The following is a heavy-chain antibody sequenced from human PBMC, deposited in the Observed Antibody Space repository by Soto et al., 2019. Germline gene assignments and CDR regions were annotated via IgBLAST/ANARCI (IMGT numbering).Heavy chain of an antibody. Sequence: QVQLVQSGAEVKTPGSSVKVSCKASGGTLSDYAISWVRQAPGHGLEWMGGIMPTVDSANYAQNFQGRLTISADESTSTANLELSSLRSDDTAVYYCAVAAVREIMAQESSGMDVWGQGTTVIVSS. CDR2: IMPTVDSA. CDR3: AVAAVREIMAQESSGMDV. CDR1: GGTLSDYA. J-gene: IGHJ6*02. V-gene: IGHV1-69*01. D-gene: IGHD3-10*01.